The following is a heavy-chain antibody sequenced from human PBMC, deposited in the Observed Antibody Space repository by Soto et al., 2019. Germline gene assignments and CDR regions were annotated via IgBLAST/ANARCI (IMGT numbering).Heavy chain of an antibody. J-gene: IGHJ4*02. V-gene: IGHV4-30-4*01. Sequence: QLQLQESGPGLVKPSQTLSLSCSVSGGSVSSGVHYWSWIRQPPGKGLEWIGYVYYTGSTYYNPSLESRVTISLDTSKNQFSLKMISVTASDAAVYFCATESSGSSPLHFDFWGQGALVTVSS. D-gene: IGHD3-22*01. CDR1: GGSVSSGVHY. CDR3: ATESSGSSPLHFDF. CDR2: VYYTGST.